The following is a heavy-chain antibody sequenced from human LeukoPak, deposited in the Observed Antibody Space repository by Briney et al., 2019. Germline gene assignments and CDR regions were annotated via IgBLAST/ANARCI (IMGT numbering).Heavy chain of an antibody. CDR3: ARDHHHRLWDSYYYYMDV. Sequence: GGSLRLSCAASRFTFSNYNMHWVRQAPGKGLEWISYITGSSSTVYYADSVKGRFTISRDNAKSSLYLQMSSLRAEDTAVYYCARDHHHRLWDSYYYYMDVWGKGTTVTISS. V-gene: IGHV3-48*01. D-gene: IGHD1-14*01. CDR1: RFTFSNYN. J-gene: IGHJ6*03. CDR2: ITGSSSTV.